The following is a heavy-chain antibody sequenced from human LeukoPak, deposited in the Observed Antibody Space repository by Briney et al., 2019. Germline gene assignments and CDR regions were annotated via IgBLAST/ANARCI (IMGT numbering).Heavy chain of an antibody. D-gene: IGHD3-10*01. CDR1: GGSISSSNYY. J-gene: IGHJ4*02. CDR2: IYYSGTT. V-gene: IGHV4-39*01. Sequence: SETLSLTCTVSGGSISSSNYYWDWIRQPPGKGLEWIGNIYYSGTTYCNPSLRSRLTMSVDTSKNQFSLKLTSVTAADTAVYYCARSWGFGEFDYWGQGTLVTISS. CDR3: ARSWGFGEFDY.